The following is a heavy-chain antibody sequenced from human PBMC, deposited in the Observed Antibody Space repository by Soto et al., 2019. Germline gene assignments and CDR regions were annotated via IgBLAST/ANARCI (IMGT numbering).Heavy chain of an antibody. CDR1: GYSFTSYW. J-gene: IGHJ4*02. CDR3: ARLHRIALASNPYFDY. CDR2: IYPGDSDT. V-gene: IGHV5-51*01. D-gene: IGHD6-19*01. Sequence: PGESLKISCKGSGYSFTSYWIGWVRQMPGKGLEWMGIIYPGDSDTTYSPSFQGQVTISADKSISTAYLQWSSLKASDTAMYYCARLHRIALASNPYFDYWGQGTLVTVSS.